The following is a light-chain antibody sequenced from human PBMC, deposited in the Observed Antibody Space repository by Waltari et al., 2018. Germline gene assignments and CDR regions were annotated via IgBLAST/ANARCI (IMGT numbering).Light chain of an antibody. CDR2: DVS. J-gene: IGLJ1*01. V-gene: IGLV2-14*01. CDR1: SSDVGGYNY. Sequence: QSALTQPASVSGSPGQSITISCTGTSSDVGGYNYVSWYQQYPGKAPQLMIYDVSNRPSGVANRFSGSKSGNTGSLTISGLQAEDEADYYCSSYTSSGTLGVFGTGTKVTVL. CDR3: SSYTSSGTLGV.